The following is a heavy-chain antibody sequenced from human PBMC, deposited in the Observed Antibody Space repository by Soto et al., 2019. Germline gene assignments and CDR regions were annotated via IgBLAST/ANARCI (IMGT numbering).Heavy chain of an antibody. Sequence: QVQLQQWGAGLLKPSETLSLTCAVYGGSFSGYYWSWIRQPPGNGLEWIGEINHSGSTNYNPSLKSRVTISVDTSKNQFSLKLSSVTAADTAVYYCASDHSSSSSNGDYWGQGTLVTVSS. CDR1: GGSFSGYY. CDR2: INHSGST. CDR3: ASDHSSSSSNGDY. D-gene: IGHD6-6*01. J-gene: IGHJ4*02. V-gene: IGHV4-34*01.